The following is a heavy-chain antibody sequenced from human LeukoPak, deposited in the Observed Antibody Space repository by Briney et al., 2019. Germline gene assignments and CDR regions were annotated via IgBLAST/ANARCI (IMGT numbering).Heavy chain of an antibody. CDR2: IKPDGSLI. Sequence: GGSLRLSCAASGFTFSSYWMTWVGQGPGTGLEWVAHIKPDGSLIYYVDSVKGRFTISRDNAKNSLYLQINSLRAEDTALYYCAKDSRRFDSSGYYHTDFDYWGQGTLVTVSS. V-gene: IGHV3-7*03. CDR1: GFTFSSYW. D-gene: IGHD3-22*01. CDR3: AKDSRRFDSSGYYHTDFDY. J-gene: IGHJ4*02.